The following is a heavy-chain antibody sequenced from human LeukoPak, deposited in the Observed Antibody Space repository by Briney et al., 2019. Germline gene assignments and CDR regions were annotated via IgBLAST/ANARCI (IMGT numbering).Heavy chain of an antibody. CDR2: IRSKAYGGTT. V-gene: IGHV3-49*04. CDR3: TRDEGSGWGYYYYGMDV. CDR1: GFTFGDYA. D-gene: IGHD6-19*01. Sequence: GRSLRLSCTASGFTFGDYAMSWVRQAPGKGLEWLGFIRSKAYGGTTEYAASVKGRFTISRDDSKSIAYLQMNSLKTEDTAVYYCTRDEGSGWGYYYYGMDVWGQGTTVTVSS. J-gene: IGHJ6*02.